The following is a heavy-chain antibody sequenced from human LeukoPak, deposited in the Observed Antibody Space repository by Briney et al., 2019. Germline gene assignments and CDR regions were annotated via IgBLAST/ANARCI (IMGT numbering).Heavy chain of an antibody. D-gene: IGHD4-23*01. V-gene: IGHV3-30-3*01. CDR2: ISYGGSNK. J-gene: IGHJ5*02. CDR3: ARDKAVVTRRGWFDP. CDR1: GFTFSSYA. Sequence: PGRSLRLSCAASGFTFSSYAMHWVRQAPGKGLEWVAVISYGGSNKYYADSVKGRFTISRDNSKNTLYLQMNSLRAEDTAVYYCARDKAVVTRRGWFDPWGQGTLVTVSS.